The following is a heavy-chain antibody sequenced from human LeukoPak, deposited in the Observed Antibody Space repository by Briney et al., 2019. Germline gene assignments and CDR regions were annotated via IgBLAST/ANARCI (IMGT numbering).Heavy chain of an antibody. D-gene: IGHD1-26*01. CDR3: ARVPVGATIHGYQH. J-gene: IGHJ1*01. CDR2: INPNSGGT. CDR1: GYTFTGYY. V-gene: IGHV1-2*06. Sequence: ASVKVSCKASGYTFTGYYMHWVQQAPGQGLEWMGRINPNSGGTNYAQKFQGRVTMTRDTSISTAYMELSRLRSDDTAVYYCARVPVGATIHGYQHWGQGTLVTVSS.